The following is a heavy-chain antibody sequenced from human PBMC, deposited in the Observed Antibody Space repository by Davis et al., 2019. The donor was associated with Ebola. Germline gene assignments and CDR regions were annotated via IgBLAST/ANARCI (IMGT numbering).Heavy chain of an antibody. Sequence: GESLKISCSASGFTFNNYAMHWVRQAPGRGLDFVSGINDNGGTTHYADSVKGRSTISRDNAKNTLYLQMNSLRDEDTAVYYCARGGLEPFDYWGLGTPVTVSS. D-gene: IGHD1-1*01. CDR1: GFTFNNYA. V-gene: IGHV3-64*04. CDR3: ARGGLEPFDY. J-gene: IGHJ4*01. CDR2: INDNGGTT.